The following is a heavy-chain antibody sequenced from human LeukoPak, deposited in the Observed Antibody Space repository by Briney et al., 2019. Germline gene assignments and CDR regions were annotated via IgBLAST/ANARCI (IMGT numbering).Heavy chain of an antibody. CDR1: GLTVSSKD. D-gene: IGHD5-12*01. Sequence: GVSLRLSCAASGLTVSSKDMSWVRQAPGKGLEWVSVIYSGGSTYYADSVKGRFNISRANYKNTLYLQINSLRAEDTAVYYCATLARYAFDIWGQGTMVTVSS. J-gene: IGHJ3*02. CDR2: IYSGGST. V-gene: IGHV3-53*01. CDR3: ATLARYAFDI.